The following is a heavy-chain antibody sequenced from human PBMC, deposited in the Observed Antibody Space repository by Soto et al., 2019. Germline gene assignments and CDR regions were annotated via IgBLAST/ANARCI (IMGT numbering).Heavy chain of an antibody. CDR3: ARVQLLPNPAADF. D-gene: IGHD2-21*01. CDR2: ISTHNGDT. V-gene: IGHV1-18*04. Sequence: QVHLVQSGAEVRKPGASVKVSCKTSGYTFNTYGIIWVRQAPGQHLEWLGWISTHNGDTNYAQGMQGRVTLPTDTSTTSYLELMNLRSDDPAVYFGARVQLLPNPAADFWGQGTLVTVSS. CDR1: GYTFNTYG. J-gene: IGHJ4*02.